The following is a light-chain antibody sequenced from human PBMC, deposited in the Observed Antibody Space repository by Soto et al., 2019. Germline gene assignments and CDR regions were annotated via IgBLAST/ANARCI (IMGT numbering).Light chain of an antibody. CDR1: QSILDRYKNKYY. V-gene: IGKV4-1*01. CDR3: HQYFTYPWT. CDR2: WSS. J-gene: IGKJ1*01. Sequence: DIVMTQSPDSLAVSLGERATFNCKSSQSILDRYKNKYYLAWYQQKSGQPPKLLIYWSSLRESGVPNRFTGSGSGTDFSLTISSLQAEDVAVYYGHQYFTYPWTFGQGNKGEL.